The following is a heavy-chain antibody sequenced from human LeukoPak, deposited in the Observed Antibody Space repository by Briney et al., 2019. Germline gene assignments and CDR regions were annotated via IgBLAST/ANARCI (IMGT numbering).Heavy chain of an antibody. CDR1: GFTFSSYS. J-gene: IGHJ5*02. CDR3: ASRSHQIDYYDSSGYYH. D-gene: IGHD3-22*01. CDR2: ISSSSSYI. V-gene: IGHV3-21*01. Sequence: GGSLRLSCAASGFTFSSYSMNWDRQAPGKGLEWVSSISSSSSYIYYADSVKGRFTISRDNAKNSLYLQMNSLRAEDTAVYYCASRSHQIDYYDSSGYYHWGQGTLVTVSS.